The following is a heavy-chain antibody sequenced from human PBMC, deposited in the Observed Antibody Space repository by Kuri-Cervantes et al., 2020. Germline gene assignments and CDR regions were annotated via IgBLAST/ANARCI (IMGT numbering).Heavy chain of an antibody. J-gene: IGHJ4*02. Sequence: GGSLRLSCAASGFTFSSYAMHWVRQAPGKGLEWVAVIWYDGSNKYYADSVKGRFTISRDNSKNTLYLQMNSLRAEDTAVYYCAKDGQWPIDYWGQGTLVTVSS. D-gene: IGHD6-19*01. CDR3: AKDGQWPIDY. V-gene: IGHV3-30*02. CDR2: IWYDGSNK. CDR1: GFTFSSYA.